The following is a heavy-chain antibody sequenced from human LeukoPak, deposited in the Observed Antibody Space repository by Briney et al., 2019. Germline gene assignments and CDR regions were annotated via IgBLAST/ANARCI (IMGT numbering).Heavy chain of an antibody. CDR1: RYTFTSYG. V-gene: IGHV1-18*01. CDR3: ARDHAEYSSSLIDY. Sequence: GASVKVSCKASRYTFTSYGMSWVRQAPGQRLEWMGWISAYNGNTNYAQKLQGRVTMTTDTSTSTAYMELRSLRSDDTAVYYCARDHAEYSSSLIDYWGQGTLVTVSS. D-gene: IGHD6-6*01. J-gene: IGHJ4*02. CDR2: ISAYNGNT.